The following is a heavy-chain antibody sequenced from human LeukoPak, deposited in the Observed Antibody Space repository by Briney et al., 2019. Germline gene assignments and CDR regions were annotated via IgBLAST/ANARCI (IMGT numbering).Heavy chain of an antibody. CDR1: GFTFRLFA. CDR2: TTFDVRNN. CDR3: ARDFSDVDTVPPA. D-gene: IGHD5-18*01. V-gene: IGHV3-30*04. Sequence: GRSLRLSCAASGFTFRLFAMHWVRQSPGKALEWVAVTTFDVRNNYYADSVKGRFTISRDNYKKTLYLQMESLRAEDTAVYYCARDFSDVDTVPPAWGQGTLVIVSS. J-gene: IGHJ1*01.